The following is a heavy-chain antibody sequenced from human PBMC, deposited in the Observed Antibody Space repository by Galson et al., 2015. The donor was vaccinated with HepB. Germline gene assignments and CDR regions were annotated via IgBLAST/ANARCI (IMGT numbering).Heavy chain of an antibody. D-gene: IGHD3-3*01. V-gene: IGHV1-46*01. CDR3: ATESKYYDFWSGYRTTGYYYMDV. Sequence: SVKVSCKASGYTFTSYYMHWVRQAPGQGLEWMGIINPSGGSTSYAQKFQGRVTMTRDTSTSTAYMELSSLRSEDTAVYYCATESKYYDFWSGYRTTGYYYMDVWGKGTTVTVSS. CDR2: INPSGGST. CDR1: GYTFTSYY. J-gene: IGHJ6*03.